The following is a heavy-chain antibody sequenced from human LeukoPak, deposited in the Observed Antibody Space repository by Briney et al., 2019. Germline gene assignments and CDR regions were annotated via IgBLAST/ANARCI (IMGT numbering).Heavy chain of an antibody. CDR1: GGSLSSGGYY. CDR3: ARDSWWTAAGYYYYMDV. J-gene: IGHJ6*03. Sequence: PSETLSLTCTVSGGSLSSGGYYWSWIRQPAGKGLEWIGRIYTSGSTNYNPSLKSRVTISVDTSKNQFSLKLSSVTAADTAVYYCARDSWWTAAGYYYYMDVWSKGTTVTVSS. V-gene: IGHV4-61*02. D-gene: IGHD6-13*01. CDR2: IYTSGST.